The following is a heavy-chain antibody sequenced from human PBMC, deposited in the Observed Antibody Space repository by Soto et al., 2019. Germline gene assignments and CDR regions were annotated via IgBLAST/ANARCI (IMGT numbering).Heavy chain of an antibody. J-gene: IGHJ4*02. CDR3: VEGGYSSGWYPDLPYFDY. Sequence: QVQLVESGGGVVQPGRSLRLSCAASGFTFSSYAMHWVRQAPGKGLEWVAVISYDGSNKYYADSVKGRFTISRDNSKNTLYLQMNSLRAEDTAVYYCVEGGYSSGWYPDLPYFDYWGQGTLVTVSS. V-gene: IGHV3-30-3*01. CDR1: GFTFSSYA. D-gene: IGHD6-19*01. CDR2: ISYDGSNK.